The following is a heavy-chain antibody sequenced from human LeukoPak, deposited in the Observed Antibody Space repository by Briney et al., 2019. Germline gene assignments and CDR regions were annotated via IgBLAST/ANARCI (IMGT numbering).Heavy chain of an antibody. CDR3: ARVGYYDSSGYYLEDY. CDR1: GGSISSSSYY. V-gene: IGHV4-39*07. D-gene: IGHD3-22*01. CDR2: IYYSGST. Sequence: SETLSLTCTVSGGSISSSSYYWGWIRQPPGKGLEWIGSIYYSGSTYYNPSLKSRVTISVDTSKNQFSLKLSSVTAADTAVYYCARVGYYDSSGYYLEDYWGQGTLVTVSS. J-gene: IGHJ4*02.